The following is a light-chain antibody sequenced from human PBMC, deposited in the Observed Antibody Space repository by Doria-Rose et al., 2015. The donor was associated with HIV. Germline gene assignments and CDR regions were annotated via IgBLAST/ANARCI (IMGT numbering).Light chain of an antibody. Sequence: TQSPGTLSLSPGERATLSCRASQSFSSTYLAWYQQKPGQAPSLLIYDGSTRATGIPDRFSAGGSGTDFTLTINRLEPEDFALYCCHQYGTSWTFGQGTKVEI. CDR1: QSFSSTY. CDR3: HQYGTSWT. CDR2: DGS. J-gene: IGKJ1*01. V-gene: IGKV3-20*01.